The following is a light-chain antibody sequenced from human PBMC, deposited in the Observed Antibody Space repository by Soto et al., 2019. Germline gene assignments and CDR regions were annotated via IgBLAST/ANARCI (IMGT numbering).Light chain of an antibody. J-gene: IGKJ2*01. Sequence: EIVMTQSPATVSLSPGERATLSCRASQSVSSNLAWYQQKPGQAPRLLIYGASTRATGIPARFSGSGSGTEFTLTISSLQSEDFAVYYCQQYNSWRTFGQGTKLEIK. V-gene: IGKV3-15*01. CDR1: QSVSSN. CDR2: GAS. CDR3: QQYNSWRT.